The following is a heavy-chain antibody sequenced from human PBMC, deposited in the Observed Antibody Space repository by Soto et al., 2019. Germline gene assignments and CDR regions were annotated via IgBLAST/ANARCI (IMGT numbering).Heavy chain of an antibody. Sequence: SETLSLTCAVSGGSISSSNWWSWVRQPPGKGLEWIGEIYHSGSTNYNPSHKSRVTISVDKSKNQFSLKLSSVTAADTAVYYCARDGAAMAIYGMDVWGQGTTVTVSS. V-gene: IGHV4-4*02. CDR2: IYHSGST. CDR1: GGSISSSNW. J-gene: IGHJ6*02. D-gene: IGHD5-18*01. CDR3: ARDGAAMAIYGMDV.